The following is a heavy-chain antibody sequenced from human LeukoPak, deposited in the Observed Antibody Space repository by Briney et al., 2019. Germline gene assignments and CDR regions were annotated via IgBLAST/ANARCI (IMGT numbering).Heavy chain of an antibody. CDR2: IYNSGDT. CDR3: ARGDMAATYYFDS. CDR1: GGSISSGGYY. Sequence: PSETLSLTCTVSGGSISSGGYYWNWIRQHPGKGLEWIGYIYNSGDTYYNLSLKSRVTISVDTSKNQFSLKLSSVTAADTAVYYCARGDMAATYYFDSWGQGTLVTVSS. J-gene: IGHJ4*02. D-gene: IGHD5-24*01. V-gene: IGHV4-31*03.